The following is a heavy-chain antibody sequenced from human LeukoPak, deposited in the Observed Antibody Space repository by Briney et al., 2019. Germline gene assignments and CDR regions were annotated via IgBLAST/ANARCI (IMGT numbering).Heavy chain of an antibody. CDR2: VNHSGST. V-gene: IGHV4-34*01. Sequence: SETLSLTCAVYGGSFSGYYWSWIRQPPGKGLEWIGEVNHSGSTNYNPSLKSRVTISVDTSKNQFSLKLSSVTAADSAVYYCARDSGSGGPWGQGTPVTVSS. CDR1: GGSFSGYY. J-gene: IGHJ5*02. D-gene: IGHD6-19*01. CDR3: ARDSGSGGP.